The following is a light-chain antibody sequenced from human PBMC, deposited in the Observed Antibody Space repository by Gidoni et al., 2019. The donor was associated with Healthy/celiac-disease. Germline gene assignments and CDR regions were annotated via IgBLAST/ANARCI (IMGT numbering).Light chain of an antibody. J-gene: IGKJ2*01. V-gene: IGKV1-39*01. CDR3: QQSYSTPYT. CDR2: AAS. Sequence: DIPMTQSPSSLSASAGDRVTITCRASQSISSYLNWYQQKPGQAPKLLIYAASSLQSGVPSRFSGSGSGTDFTLTISSLQPEDFATYYCQQSYSTPYTFGQGTKLEIK. CDR1: QSISSY.